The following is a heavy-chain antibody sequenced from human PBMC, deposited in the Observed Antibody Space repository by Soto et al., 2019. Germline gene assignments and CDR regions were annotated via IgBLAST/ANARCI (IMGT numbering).Heavy chain of an antibody. CDR1: GFVSASFG. CDR3: AKNSAPITMERGFFDV. CDR2: ISYNEKKK. Sequence: PGGSLRLSCFASGFVSASFGMNWVRQTPAKGLEWVGGISYNEKKKYYGDSVTGRSTISRDNLKNTLFLQLNHVKVEDSALYFCAKNSAPITMERGFFDVWGQGILVTVSS. V-gene: IGHV3-30*18. J-gene: IGHJ4*02. D-gene: IGHD3-9*01.